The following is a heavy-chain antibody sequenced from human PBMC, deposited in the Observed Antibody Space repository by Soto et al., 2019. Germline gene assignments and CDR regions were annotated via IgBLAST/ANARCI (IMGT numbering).Heavy chain of an antibody. J-gene: IGHJ4*02. CDR3: ARGTYRSKTDFDY. CDR2: ISSSSGTI. Sequence: KTGGSLRLSCAASGFTFSDYYMTWIRQAPGSGLEWVSYISSSSGTISYANSVKGRFTISRDSAQNSLYLQMTSLRAEDTAVYYCARGTYRSKTDFDYWGQGTLVTVSS. CDR1: GFTFSDYY. D-gene: IGHD6-13*01. V-gene: IGHV3-11*01.